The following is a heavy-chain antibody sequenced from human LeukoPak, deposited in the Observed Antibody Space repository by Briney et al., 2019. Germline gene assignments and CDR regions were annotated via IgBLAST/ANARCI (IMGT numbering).Heavy chain of an antibody. CDR3: AKVPSPVGATLYFDY. Sequence: PGGSLRLSCAASGFTFSSYAMSWVRQAPGKGLEWVSAISGSGGNTYYADSVKGRLTISRDNSKNTLYLQMNSLRAEDTAVYYCAKVPSPVGATLYFDYWGQGTLVTVSS. V-gene: IGHV3-23*01. CDR1: GFTFSSYA. CDR2: ISGSGGNT. D-gene: IGHD1-26*01. J-gene: IGHJ4*02.